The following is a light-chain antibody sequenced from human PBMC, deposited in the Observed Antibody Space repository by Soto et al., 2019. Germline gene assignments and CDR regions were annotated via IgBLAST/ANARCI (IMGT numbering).Light chain of an antibody. CDR3: QQRSNWPRT. CDR2: DAS. V-gene: IGKV3-11*01. J-gene: IGKJ1*01. CDR1: QSVGSN. Sequence: EIVLTQSPATLSLSPWEIATLSCRASQSVGSNLAWYQQKPGQAPRLLIYDASNRATGIPPRFSGSGSGTDFTLTISSLEPQDSAVYYCQQRSNWPRTIGQGTKVDIK.